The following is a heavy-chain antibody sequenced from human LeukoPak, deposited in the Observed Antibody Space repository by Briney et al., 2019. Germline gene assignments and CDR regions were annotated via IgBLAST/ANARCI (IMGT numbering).Heavy chain of an antibody. V-gene: IGHV1-69*13. CDR1: GGTFSSYA. D-gene: IGHD3-22*01. CDR2: IIPIFGTA. Sequence: SVKVSCKASGGTFSSYAISWVRQAPGQGLEWMGGIIPIFGTANYAQKFQGRVTITADESTSTAYMELSSLRSEDTAVYYCALAYYYDSSGYYDYWGQGTLVTVSS. J-gene: IGHJ4*02. CDR3: ALAYYYDSSGYYDY.